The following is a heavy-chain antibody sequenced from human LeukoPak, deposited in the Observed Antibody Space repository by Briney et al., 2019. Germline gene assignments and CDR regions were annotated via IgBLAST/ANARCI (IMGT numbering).Heavy chain of an antibody. Sequence: SETLSLTCTVSGVSISTSNYYWGWIRQPPGKGLEWIGSIYHSGSTYYNPSLKSRVTISVDTSKNQFSLKLSSVTAADTAVYYCARDVGGYRYGYRPTELYWYFDLWGRGTLVTVSS. D-gene: IGHD5-18*01. CDR2: IYHSGST. V-gene: IGHV4-39*07. CDR3: ARDVGGYRYGYRPTELYWYFDL. J-gene: IGHJ2*01. CDR1: GVSISTSNYY.